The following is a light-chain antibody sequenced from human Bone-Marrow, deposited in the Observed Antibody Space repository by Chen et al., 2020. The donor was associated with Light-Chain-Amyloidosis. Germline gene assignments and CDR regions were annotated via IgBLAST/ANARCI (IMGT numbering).Light chain of an antibody. Sequence: SYELTQPPSVSVSPGQTARITCSGDDLPTKYAYWYQQKPGQAPVLVIHRDTERPSGILARFSGSSSGTTAKLAISGGQAEDEADYHCQSAARSGTYEVIFGGGTKLTVL. CDR3: QSAARSGTYEVI. J-gene: IGLJ2*01. CDR2: RDT. CDR1: DLPTKY. V-gene: IGLV3-25*03.